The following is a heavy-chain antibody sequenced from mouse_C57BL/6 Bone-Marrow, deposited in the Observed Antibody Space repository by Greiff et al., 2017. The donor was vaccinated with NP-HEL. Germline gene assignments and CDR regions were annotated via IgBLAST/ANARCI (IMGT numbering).Heavy chain of an antibody. CDR2: IDPANGNT. CDR3: AKGIYYGRSLAWFAY. CDR1: GFNIKNTY. V-gene: IGHV14-3*01. J-gene: IGHJ3*01. Sequence: VQLQQSVAELVRPGASVKLSCTASGFNIKNTYMHWVKQRPEQGLEWIGRIDPANGNTKYAPKFQGKATITADTSSNTAYLQLSSLTSEDTAIYYCAKGIYYGRSLAWFAYWGQGTLVTVSA. D-gene: IGHD1-1*01.